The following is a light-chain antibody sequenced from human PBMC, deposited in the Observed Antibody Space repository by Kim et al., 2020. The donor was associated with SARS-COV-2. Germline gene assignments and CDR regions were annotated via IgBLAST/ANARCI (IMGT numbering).Light chain of an antibody. CDR3: QHYNSYS. CDR2: KAS. Sequence: TLSASVGDRVTITCRARHSISSWLAWYQQKPGKAPKLLIYKASNLEGGVPSRFSGSRSGTQFTLTISSLQPDDFATYYCQHYNSYSFGQGTKLEI. CDR1: HSISSW. J-gene: IGKJ2*01. V-gene: IGKV1-5*03.